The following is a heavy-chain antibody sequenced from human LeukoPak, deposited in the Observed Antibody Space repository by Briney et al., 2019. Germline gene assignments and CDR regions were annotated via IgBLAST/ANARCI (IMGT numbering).Heavy chain of an antibody. V-gene: IGHV1-69*13. CDR1: GGTFSSYA. D-gene: IGHD3-10*01. CDR3: ARGISGVFGYLDY. J-gene: IGHJ4*02. Sequence: GASVKVSCKASGGTFSSYAISWVRQAPGQGLEWMGGIIPIFGTAFYAQKFQGRVTLTADESTSTAYMELSSLRSEDTAVYYCARGISGVFGYLDYWGQGTLVTVSS. CDR2: IIPIFGTA.